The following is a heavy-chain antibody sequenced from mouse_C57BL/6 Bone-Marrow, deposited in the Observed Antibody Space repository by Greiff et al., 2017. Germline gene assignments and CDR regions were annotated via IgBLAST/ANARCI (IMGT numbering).Heavy chain of an antibody. Sequence: EVQLQQSGPELVKPGASVKMSCKASGYTFTDYNMHWVKQSHGKSLEWIGYINPNNGGTSYNQKFKGKATLTVNKSSSTAYMELRSLTSEDSAVYYCARRGYGSSSWFAYWGQGTLVTVSA. CDR3: ARRGYGSSSWFAY. D-gene: IGHD1-1*01. V-gene: IGHV1-22*01. CDR1: GYTFTDYN. J-gene: IGHJ3*01. CDR2: INPNNGGT.